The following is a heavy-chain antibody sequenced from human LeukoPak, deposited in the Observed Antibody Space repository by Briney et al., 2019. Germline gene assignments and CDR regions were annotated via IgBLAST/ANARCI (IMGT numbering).Heavy chain of an antibody. CDR1: GFTFRDYW. Sequence: GGSLRLSCGASGFTFRDYWMSWVRQAPGKGLEWVANIQSDGNEKNYIDSVQGRFTISRDNAKTSLYLQMNSLKAEDTAVYYCARDSAVATYYGVDVWGQGTTVTVSS. J-gene: IGHJ6*02. V-gene: IGHV3-7*01. CDR3: ARDSAVATYYGVDV. D-gene: IGHD6-19*01. CDR2: IQSDGNEK.